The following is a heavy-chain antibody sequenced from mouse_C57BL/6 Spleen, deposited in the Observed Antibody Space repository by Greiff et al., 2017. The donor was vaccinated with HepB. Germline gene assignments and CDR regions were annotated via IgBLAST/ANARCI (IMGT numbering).Heavy chain of an antibody. CDR1: GYTFTSYW. D-gene: IGHD3-2*02. CDR3: ARIDNSGYPY. CDR2: IDPSDSYT. V-gene: IGHV1-50*01. Sequence: VKLQQPGAELVKPGASVKLSCKASGYTFTSYWMQWVKQRPGQGLEWIGEIDPSDSYTNYNQKFKGKATLTVDTSSSTAYMQLSSLTSEDSAVYYCARIDNSGYPYWGQGTLVTVSA. J-gene: IGHJ3*01.